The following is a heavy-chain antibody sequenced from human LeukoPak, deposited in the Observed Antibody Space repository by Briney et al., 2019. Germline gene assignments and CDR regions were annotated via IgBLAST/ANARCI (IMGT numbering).Heavy chain of an antibody. J-gene: IGHJ6*02. CDR3: ARGYYYGMDV. Sequence: GGSLRHSCAASGFTFSSYEMNWVRQAPGKGLEWVSYISSSGSTIYYADSVKGRFTISRDNAKNSLYLQMNSLRAEDTAVYYCARGYYYGMDVWGQGTTVTVSS. V-gene: IGHV3-48*03. CDR1: GFTFSSYE. CDR2: ISSSGSTI.